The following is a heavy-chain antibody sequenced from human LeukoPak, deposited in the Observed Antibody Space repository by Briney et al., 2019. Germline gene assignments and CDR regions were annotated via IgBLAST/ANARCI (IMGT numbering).Heavy chain of an antibody. Sequence: GGSLRLSCAASGFTFSSYSMNWVRQAPGKGLEWVSYISSSSSTIYYADSVKGRFTISRDSAKNSLYLQMNSLRAEDTAMYYCARGDDSGYYDYFDYWGQGALVTVSS. V-gene: IGHV3-48*01. CDR2: ISSSSSTI. J-gene: IGHJ4*02. CDR1: GFTFSSYS. D-gene: IGHD3-22*01. CDR3: ARGDDSGYYDYFDY.